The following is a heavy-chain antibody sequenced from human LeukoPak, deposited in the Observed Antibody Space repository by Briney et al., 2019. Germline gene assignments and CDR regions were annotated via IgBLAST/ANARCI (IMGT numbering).Heavy chain of an antibody. D-gene: IGHD6-13*01. CDR3: ARGRNDPWHSSSWHDGMDV. CDR1: GLTVSSNY. J-gene: IGHJ6*02. CDR2: ISKDGSEK. V-gene: IGHV3-7*01. Sequence: GGSLRLSCAASGLTVSSNYMGWVRQAPGKGLEWVANISKDGSEKYYVDSVKGRSTISGDNAKNSLYLQMNSLRAEDTAVYYCARGRNDPWHSSSWHDGMDVWGQGATVTVSS.